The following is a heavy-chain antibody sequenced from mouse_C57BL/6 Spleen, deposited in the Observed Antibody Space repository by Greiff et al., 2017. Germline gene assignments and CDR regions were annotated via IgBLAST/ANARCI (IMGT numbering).Heavy chain of an antibody. Sequence: QVQLKQPGAELVKPGASVKLSCKASGYTFTSYWMHWVKQRPGRGLEWIGRIDPNSGGTKYNEKFKSKATLTVDKPSSTAYMQLSSLTSEDSAVYYWAREGYDYFLYYYAMDYWGQGTSVTVSS. CDR1: GYTFTSYW. CDR3: AREGYDYFLYYYAMDY. J-gene: IGHJ4*01. V-gene: IGHV1-72*01. CDR2: IDPNSGGT. D-gene: IGHD2-4*01.